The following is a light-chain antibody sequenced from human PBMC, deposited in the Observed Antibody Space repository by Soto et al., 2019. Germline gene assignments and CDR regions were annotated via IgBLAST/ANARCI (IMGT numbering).Light chain of an antibody. Sequence: DFQMTQSPSSLSASVGDRVTITCQASQDISNFLSWYQHKPGKAPKLLIYDASNLETGVPLRFSGSGYGTYFTLTISSLQPEDIATYFCQQYFDVPTFGQGTKLEIK. CDR1: QDISNF. CDR3: QQYFDVPT. J-gene: IGKJ2*01. CDR2: DAS. V-gene: IGKV1-33*01.